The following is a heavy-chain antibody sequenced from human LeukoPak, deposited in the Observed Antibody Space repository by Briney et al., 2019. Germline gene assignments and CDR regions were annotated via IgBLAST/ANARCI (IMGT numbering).Heavy chain of an antibody. V-gene: IGHV3-9*01. Sequence: GGSLRLSCAASGFTFDDYAMHWVRQAPGKGLEWVSGISWDSGSIGYADSVKGRFTISRDNPKNSLYLQMNSLRAEDTALYYCAKDKKAHYYGSGSGLDYWGQGTLVTVSS. J-gene: IGHJ4*02. CDR2: ISWDSGSI. CDR3: AKDKKAHYYGSGSGLDY. CDR1: GFTFDDYA. D-gene: IGHD3-10*01.